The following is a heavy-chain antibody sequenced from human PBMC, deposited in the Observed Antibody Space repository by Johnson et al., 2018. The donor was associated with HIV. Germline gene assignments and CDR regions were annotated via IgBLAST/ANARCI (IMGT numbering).Heavy chain of an antibody. CDR3: GVGATIRDV. Sequence: VQLVESGGDLVQPGGSLRLSCAASGFTVSSYYMSWVRQAPGKGLEWVSVLFSGDTTYYADSVKGRFTISRDNSKNSLYLQMNRLSAEDTAVYYCGVGATIRDVWGQGTMVSVSS. CDR1: GFTVSSYY. J-gene: IGHJ3*01. D-gene: IGHD1-26*01. V-gene: IGHV3-66*01. CDR2: LFSGDTT.